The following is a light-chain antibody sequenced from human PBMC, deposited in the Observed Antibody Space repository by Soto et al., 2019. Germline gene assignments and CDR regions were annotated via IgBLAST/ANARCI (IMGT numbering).Light chain of an antibody. CDR1: ALPKQY. CDR2: KDS. V-gene: IGLV3-25*03. Sequence: SYELTQPPSVSVSPGQTARITCSGDALPKQYAHWYQQKPGQAPVLVIYKDSERPSGIPERFSGSRSGTTVTLTISGVQAEDEADYYCQSADSSGTYVVFGGGTQLTVL. J-gene: IGLJ2*01. CDR3: QSADSSGTYVV.